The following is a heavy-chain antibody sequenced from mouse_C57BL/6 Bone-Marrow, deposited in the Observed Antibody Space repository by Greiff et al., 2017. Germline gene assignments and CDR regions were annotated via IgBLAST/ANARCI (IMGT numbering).Heavy chain of an antibody. CDR2: ISSGVDYI. J-gene: IGHJ1*03. D-gene: IGHD1-1*01. Sequence: EVNVVESGEGLVKPGGSLKLSCAASGFTFSSYAMSWVRQTPEKRLEWVAYISSGVDYIYYADTVKGRFTISRDNARNTLYMQMSSLKTEDTAMYYCTRAVPYDYGSSYRYFDVWGTGTTVTVSS. CDR3: TRAVPYDYGSSYRYFDV. V-gene: IGHV5-9-1*02. CDR1: GFTFSSYA.